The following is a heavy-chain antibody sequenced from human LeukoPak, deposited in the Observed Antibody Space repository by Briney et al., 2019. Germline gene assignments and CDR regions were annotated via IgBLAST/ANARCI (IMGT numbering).Heavy chain of an antibody. CDR1: GGTFSSYS. J-gene: IGHJ4*02. D-gene: IGHD4-17*01. CDR3: ARIVTHDYGDLNY. V-gene: IGHV1-69*01. Sequence: SVKVSCKASGGTFSSYSVSWVRQAPGQGLEWMGGIIPIFGTANYAQKFQGRVKITADESTSTAYMELSSLRSEDTAVCYCARIVTHDYGDLNYWGQGTLVTVSS. CDR2: IIPIFGTA.